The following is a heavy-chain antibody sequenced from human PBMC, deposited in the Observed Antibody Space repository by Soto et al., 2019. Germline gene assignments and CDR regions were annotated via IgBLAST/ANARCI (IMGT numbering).Heavy chain of an antibody. D-gene: IGHD2-15*01. CDR1: GFSVSTSGVG. Sequence: QISLKESGPTLVKPTQTLTLTCTFSGFSVSTSGVGVAWIRQPPGKDLEWLALIYWDDDKRYSPFLQSRVTITKHNSKNQVVLTMTNMDPVDTATYYCAHKGGRGAGMEVWGHGPTVTVSS. J-gene: IGHJ6*02. V-gene: IGHV2-5*02. CDR3: AHKGGRGAGMEV. CDR2: IYWDDDK.